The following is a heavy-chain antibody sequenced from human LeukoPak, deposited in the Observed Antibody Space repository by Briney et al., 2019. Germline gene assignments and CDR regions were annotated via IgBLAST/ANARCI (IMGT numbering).Heavy chain of an antibody. Sequence: PGGSLRLSCAASGFTFSSYAMSWVRQAPGKGLEWVSAISGSGGSTYYADSVKGRFTISRDNSKNTLYLQMNSVGAEDTAVYYCAADYYDSSGHHFDYWGQGTLVTVSS. CDR1: GFTFSSYA. CDR3: AADYYDSSGHHFDY. J-gene: IGHJ4*02. V-gene: IGHV3-23*01. D-gene: IGHD3-22*01. CDR2: ISGSGGST.